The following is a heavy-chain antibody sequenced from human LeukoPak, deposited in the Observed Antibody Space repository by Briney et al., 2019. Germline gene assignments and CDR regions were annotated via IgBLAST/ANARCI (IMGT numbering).Heavy chain of an antibody. D-gene: IGHD1-7*01. CDR1: GFTFSTFP. Sequence: GGSLRLSCAASGFTFSTFPMHWVRQAPGKGLQWEAVISNDGSHEYYRHSVKGRFTISRDNSKNTLFLQMNSLTIEDTAVYYCARGAGTMVYYIDVWGNGTTVTVSS. CDR3: ARGAGTMVYYIDV. J-gene: IGHJ6*03. CDR2: ISNDGSHE. V-gene: IGHV3-30*10.